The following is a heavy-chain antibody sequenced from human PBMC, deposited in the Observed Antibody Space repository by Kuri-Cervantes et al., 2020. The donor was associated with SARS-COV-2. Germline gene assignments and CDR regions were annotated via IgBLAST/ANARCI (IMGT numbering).Heavy chain of an antibody. CDR1: GGSISSHY. V-gene: IGHV4-59*11. CDR3: ARGSRYDFWSGFLFDY. Sequence: SETLSLTCTGSGGSISSHYWSWIRQPPGKGLEWIGYIYYSGSTNYNPSLKSRVTISVDTSKNQFSLKLSSVTAADTAVYYCARGSRYDFWSGFLFDYWGQGTLVTVSS. J-gene: IGHJ4*02. D-gene: IGHD3-3*01. CDR2: IYYSGST.